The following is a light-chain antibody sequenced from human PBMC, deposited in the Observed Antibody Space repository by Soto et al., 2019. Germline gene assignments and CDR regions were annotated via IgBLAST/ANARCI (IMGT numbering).Light chain of an antibody. CDR2: DAS. V-gene: IGKV3-11*01. Sequence: EIVMTQSPVTLSVSPGERATLSCRASQSVSSHLAWFQQRPGQAPRLLIYDASNRATGIPARFSGRGSGTDFTLTISSLEPEDFAVYYCQQRSSAITFGQGTRLEIK. CDR1: QSVSSH. CDR3: QQRSSAIT. J-gene: IGKJ5*01.